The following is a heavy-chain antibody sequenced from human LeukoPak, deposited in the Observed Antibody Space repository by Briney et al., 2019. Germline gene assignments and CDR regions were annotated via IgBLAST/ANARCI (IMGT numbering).Heavy chain of an antibody. CDR2: ILGGGGTT. Sequence: PGGSPSLSSAASGFTFSSYTMTCGRQRLRAGLQWGSSILGGGGTTFYADSVSGRFTISTDNSKITMYLQMHSVRDDDTAVYYCAKPHSDSAFEIWGQGTAVTVSS. V-gene: IGHV3-23*01. J-gene: IGHJ3*02. CDR3: AKPHSDSAFEI. D-gene: IGHD2-21*02. CDR1: GFTFSSYT.